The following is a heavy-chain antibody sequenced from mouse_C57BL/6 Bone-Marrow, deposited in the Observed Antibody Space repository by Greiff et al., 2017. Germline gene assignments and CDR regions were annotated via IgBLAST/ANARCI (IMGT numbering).Heavy chain of an antibody. Sequence: QVQLKQSGAELARPGASVTLSCKASGYTFTSYGISWVKQRPGQGLEWIGEIYPRSGNTYYNEKFKGKATLTADKSSSTAYMELRSLTSEDSAVYFGARGTTVVAPFAYWGQGTLVTVSA. CDR1: GYTFTSYG. V-gene: IGHV1-81*01. CDR2: IYPRSGNT. CDR3: ARGTTVVAPFAY. D-gene: IGHD1-1*01. J-gene: IGHJ3*01.